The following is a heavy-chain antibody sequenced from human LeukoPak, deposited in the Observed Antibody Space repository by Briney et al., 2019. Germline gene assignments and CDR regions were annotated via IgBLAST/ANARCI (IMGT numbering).Heavy chain of an antibody. Sequence: SETLSLTCSVSGASISSYYWSCIRLPPGKGLEWVGYIYYSGSTNYNPSLKSRVTISVDTSKNQFSLRLNSVTAADTAVYYCARHRSYSTITAFDYWGRGTLVTVSS. CDR2: IYYSGST. V-gene: IGHV4-59*08. D-gene: IGHD6-25*01. J-gene: IGHJ4*02. CDR1: GASISSYY. CDR3: ARHRSYSTITAFDY.